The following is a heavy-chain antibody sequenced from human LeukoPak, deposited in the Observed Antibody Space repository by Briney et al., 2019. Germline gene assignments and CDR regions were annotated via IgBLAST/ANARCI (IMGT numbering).Heavy chain of an antibody. V-gene: IGHV3-23*01. D-gene: IGHD2-2*01. CDR2: IGNQDT. CDR3: ARYGYQLLCCMDV. Sequence: PGGSLRLSCAASEFTFSIHAMNWVRQAPGKGLEWVSTIGNQDTCYTDSVKGRFTISRDDSKNTLSLQMSSLRPEDTAVYYCARYGYQLLCCMDVWGQGTTVTVSS. CDR1: EFTFSIHA. J-gene: IGHJ6*02.